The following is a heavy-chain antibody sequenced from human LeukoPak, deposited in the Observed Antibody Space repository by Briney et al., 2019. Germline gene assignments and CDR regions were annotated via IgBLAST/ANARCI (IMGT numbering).Heavy chain of an antibody. CDR3: ARVSSGGGESFYFDY. Sequence: GGSLRLSCAASGFTFSSYGMHWVRQAPGKGLEWVAFIRYDGSNKYYADSVKGRFTISRDNSKNTLYLQMNSLRAEDTAVYYCARVSSGGGESFYFDYWGQGTLVTVSS. CDR1: GFTFSSYG. J-gene: IGHJ4*02. V-gene: IGHV3-30*02. CDR2: IRYDGSNK. D-gene: IGHD3-16*01.